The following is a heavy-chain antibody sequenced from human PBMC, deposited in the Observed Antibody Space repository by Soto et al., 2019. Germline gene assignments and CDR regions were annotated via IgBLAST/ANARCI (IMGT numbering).Heavy chain of an antibody. CDR1: GGSISSGDYY. Sequence: QVQLQESGPGLVKPSQTLSLTCTVSGGSISSGDYYWSWIRQPPGKGLEWIGYIYYSGSTYYNPSLKSRVTISVDTSKNQFSLKLSSVTAADTAVYYCARVPTDYGDSDMYYYYGMDVWGQGTTVTVSS. D-gene: IGHD4-17*01. CDR3: ARVPTDYGDSDMYYYYGMDV. J-gene: IGHJ6*02. V-gene: IGHV4-30-4*01. CDR2: IYYSGST.